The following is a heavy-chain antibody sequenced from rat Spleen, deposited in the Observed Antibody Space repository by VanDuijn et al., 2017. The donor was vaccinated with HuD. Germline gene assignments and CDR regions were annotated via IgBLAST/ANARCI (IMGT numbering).Heavy chain of an antibody. D-gene: IGHD1-10*01. CDR1: GFSFSDYD. Sequence: EVQLVESGGGLVQPGRSLKLSCAASGFSFSDYDMAWVRQAPTKGLEWIASINTGGDRTYYRDSVKGRFTLSRDDAKNIQYLQMDSLKSEDTATYYCATSIITTPDYWGQGVMVTVSS. CDR3: ATSIITTPDY. J-gene: IGHJ2*01. CDR2: INTGGDRT. V-gene: IGHV5S13*01.